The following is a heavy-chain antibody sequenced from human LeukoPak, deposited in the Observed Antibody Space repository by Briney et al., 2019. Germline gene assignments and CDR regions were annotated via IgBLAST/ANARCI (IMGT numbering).Heavy chain of an antibody. CDR2: ISSSGSTI. Sequence: GGSLRLSCAASGFTFSSYEMNWVRQAPGKGPEWVSYISSSGSTIYYADSVKGRFTISRDNAKNSLYLQMNSLRAEDTAIYYCAKATVTSCIGAFCYPFDSWGQGTLVTVSS. CDR3: AKATVTSCIGAFCYPFDS. CDR1: GFTFSSYE. V-gene: IGHV3-48*03. D-gene: IGHD2-15*01. J-gene: IGHJ4*02.